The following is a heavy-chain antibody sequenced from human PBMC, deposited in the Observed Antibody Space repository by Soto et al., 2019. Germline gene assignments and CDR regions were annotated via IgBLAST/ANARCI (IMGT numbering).Heavy chain of an antibody. CDR3: ARVRTIFGVVTTRYYFDD. CDR2: IYYSGST. CDR1: GGSISSGDYY. J-gene: IGHJ4*02. D-gene: IGHD3-3*01. V-gene: IGHV4-30-4*01. Sequence: SETLSLTCTVSGGSISSGDYYWSWIRQPPGKGLEWIGYIYYSGSTYYNPSLKSRVTISVDTSKNQFSLKLSSVTAADTAVYYCARVRTIFGVVTTRYYFDDWGKGTLVTVYS.